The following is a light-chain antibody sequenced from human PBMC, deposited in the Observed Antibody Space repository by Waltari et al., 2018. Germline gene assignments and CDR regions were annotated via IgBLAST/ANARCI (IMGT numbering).Light chain of an antibody. V-gene: IGKV2-28*01. CDR3: MQALQTPQFT. Sequence: DIVMTQSPPSLPVTPGQPASISCRSSQSLLHSNGYNYLDWYMQKPGQSPQLLIYLGSNRASGVPDRFSGSGSGTDFTLKISRVEAEDVGVYYCMQALQTPQFTFGPGTKVDIK. J-gene: IGKJ3*01. CDR2: LGS. CDR1: QSLLHSNGYNY.